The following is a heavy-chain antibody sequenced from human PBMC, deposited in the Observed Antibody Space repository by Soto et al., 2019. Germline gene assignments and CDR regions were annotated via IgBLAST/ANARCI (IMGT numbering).Heavy chain of an antibody. D-gene: IGHD3-3*01. CDR3: ARAMTTTLARIFGMDV. CDR2: LFYDGSNE. J-gene: IGHJ6*02. V-gene: IGHV3-33*01. Sequence: GGSLRLSCAASGFFFKNYAMHWVRLAPGKGLEWVAYLFYDGSNENYADSVKGRFSVSRDNSEGMLFLQMNNLRVEDTGVYFCARAMTTTLARIFGMDVWGQGTTVTVSS. CDR1: GFFFKNYA.